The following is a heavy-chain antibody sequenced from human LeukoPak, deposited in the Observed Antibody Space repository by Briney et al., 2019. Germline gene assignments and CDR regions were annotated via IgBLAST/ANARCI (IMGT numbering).Heavy chain of an antibody. V-gene: IGHV4-38-2*02. J-gene: IGHJ4*02. D-gene: IGHD2-2*01. CDR2: IYHSGST. CDR3: ARGTTVVPAGFDY. CDR1: GYSITSGFY. Sequence: SETLSLTCTVSGYSITSGFYWGWFRQPPGKGLEWIGRIYHSGSTYYNPSLNSRVTISVDTSKNQFSLKLSSVTAADTAVYYCARGTTVVPAGFDYWGQGTLVTVSS.